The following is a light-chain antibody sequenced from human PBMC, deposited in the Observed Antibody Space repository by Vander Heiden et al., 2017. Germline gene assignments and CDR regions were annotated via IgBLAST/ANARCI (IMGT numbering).Light chain of an antibody. CDR1: QTIRSN. CDR2: GAS. CDR3: QQYHDSPLT. J-gene: IGKJ4*01. Sequence: LAMTQSPATPSVSPGQRATLSCRASQTIRSNLAWYQQKPGQAPRLLIYGASTRATGITGRFSGSGSGTEFTLTISSLQSEDFAVYYCQQYHDSPLTFGGGTKVEIK. V-gene: IGKV3-15*01.